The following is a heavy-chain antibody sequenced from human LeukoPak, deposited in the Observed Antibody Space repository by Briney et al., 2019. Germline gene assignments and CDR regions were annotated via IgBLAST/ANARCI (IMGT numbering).Heavy chain of an antibody. CDR3: ARDVKPVYGSGSYYTPRYGMDV. Sequence: ASVKVSRKASGYTFTSYYMHWVRQAPGQGLEWMGIINPSGGSTSYAQKFQGRVTMTRDTSTSTVYMELSSLRSEDTAVYYCARDVKPVYGSGSYYTPRYGMDVWGQGTTVTVSS. J-gene: IGHJ6*02. V-gene: IGHV1-46*01. CDR1: GYTFTSYY. CDR2: INPSGGST. D-gene: IGHD3-10*01.